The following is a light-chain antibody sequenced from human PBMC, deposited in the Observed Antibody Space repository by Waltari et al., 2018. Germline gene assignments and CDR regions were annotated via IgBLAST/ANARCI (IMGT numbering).Light chain of an antibody. V-gene: IGLV2-8*01. CDR3: CSYAGSTIL. J-gene: IGLJ2*01. CDR1: SSDVGGYNY. CDR2: EVT. Sequence: QSALTQPPSASGSPGQSVTFSCTGTSSDVGGYNYVSWYQHHPGKAPKLMIYEVTKRPSGVPDRFSGSKSGNTASLTVSGLQAEDEGDYYCCSYAGSTILFGGGTKLTVL.